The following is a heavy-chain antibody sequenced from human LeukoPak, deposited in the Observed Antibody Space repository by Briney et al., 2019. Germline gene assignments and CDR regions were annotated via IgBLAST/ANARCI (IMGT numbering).Heavy chain of an antibody. J-gene: IGHJ6*02. V-gene: IGHV3-7*04. D-gene: IGHD6-13*01. CDR1: GFTFSTYW. Sequence: PGGSLRLSCVASGFTFSTYWMSWVRQAPGKGLEWLANIKEDGTGKNHVDSVKGRFTISRDNAKNSLYLQMNGLRAEDTAVYYCAREIPQQLVAMDVWGQGTTVTVPS. CDR3: AREIPQQLVAMDV. CDR2: IKEDGTGK.